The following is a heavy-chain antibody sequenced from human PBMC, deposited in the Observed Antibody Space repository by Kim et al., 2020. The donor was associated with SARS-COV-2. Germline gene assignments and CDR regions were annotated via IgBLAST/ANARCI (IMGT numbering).Heavy chain of an antibody. Sequence: GGSLRLSCAASGFTFGSYAMSWVRQAPGKGLEWVSVIYSGGSSTYYADSVKGRFTISRDNSKNTLYLQMNSLRAEDTAVYYCAKGMKYFQHWGQGTLVTV. J-gene: IGHJ1*01. CDR2: IYSGGSST. V-gene: IGHV3-23*03. CDR1: GFTFGSYA. CDR3: AKGMKYFQH.